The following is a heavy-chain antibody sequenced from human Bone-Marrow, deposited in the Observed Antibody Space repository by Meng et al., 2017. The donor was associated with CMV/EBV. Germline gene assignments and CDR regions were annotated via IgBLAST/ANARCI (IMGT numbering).Heavy chain of an antibody. Sequence: GGSLRLSCAASGFTFSSYWMTWVRQAPGKGLEWVANIDPGASETNYVDSVKGRFTVSRDNANNLLYLRMNSLRAEDTAVYYCARGSYSSGWYVWDYYYGMDVWGQGTTDTVSS. CDR3: ARGSYSSGWYVWDYYYGMDV. V-gene: IGHV3-7*01. CDR1: GFTFSSYW. J-gene: IGHJ6*02. D-gene: IGHD6-19*01. CDR2: IDPGASET.